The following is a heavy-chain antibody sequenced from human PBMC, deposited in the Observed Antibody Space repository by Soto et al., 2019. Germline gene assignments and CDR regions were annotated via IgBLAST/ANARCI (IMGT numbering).Heavy chain of an antibody. CDR3: ARDRGCCSGGSCYSWFDP. CDR2: INPNSGGT. Sequence: QVQLVQSGAEVKKPGASVKVSCKASGYTFTGYYMHWVRQAPGQGLEWMGWINPNSGGTNYAQKFQGWVTMTRDTSISTDYMELSRLRSDDTAVYYCARDRGCCSGGSCYSWFDPWGQGTLVTVSS. CDR1: GYTFTGYY. V-gene: IGHV1-2*04. J-gene: IGHJ5*02. D-gene: IGHD2-15*01.